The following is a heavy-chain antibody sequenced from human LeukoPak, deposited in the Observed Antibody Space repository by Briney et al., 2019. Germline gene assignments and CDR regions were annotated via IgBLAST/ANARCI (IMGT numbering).Heavy chain of an antibody. CDR2: ISTSSTYI. D-gene: IGHD3/OR15-3a*01. CDR1: GFTFSSYS. CDR3: ARGTDYSDY. Sequence: GGSLRLSCAASGFTFSSYSMNWVRQAPGEGLEWVSYISTSSTYIYYADSVKGRFTISRDSAKNSLYLQMNSLRAEDTAVYYCARGTDYSDYWGQGTLVTVSS. J-gene: IGHJ4*02. V-gene: IGHV3-21*01.